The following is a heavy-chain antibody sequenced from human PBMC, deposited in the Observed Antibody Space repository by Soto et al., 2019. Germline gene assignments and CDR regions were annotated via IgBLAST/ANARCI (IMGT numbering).Heavy chain of an antibody. Sequence: EVQLVESGGGWIQPGGSLRLSCAASGFTVSSNYMSWVRQAPGKGLEWVSVIYSGGSTYYTDSVKGRFTISRDNTKNTLYLQMTSMSAEDTAVYYCAAGVGASYYYYYGMDVWGQGTTVTVSS. J-gene: IGHJ6*02. V-gene: IGHV3-53*01. CDR2: IYSGGST. D-gene: IGHD1-26*01. CDR1: GFTVSSNY. CDR3: AAGVGASYYYYYGMDV.